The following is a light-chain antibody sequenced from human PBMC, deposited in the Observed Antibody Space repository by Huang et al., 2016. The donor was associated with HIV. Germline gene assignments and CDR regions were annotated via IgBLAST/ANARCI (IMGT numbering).Light chain of an antibody. V-gene: IGKV3-20*01. CDR3: QQYGASPLT. J-gene: IGKJ4*01. Sequence: EVVLTQSPAILSLYPGERATLSCRASQTVSSNYLAWYQQRPGRAPRLLISGASSRATGGPDRFSGTGSGTDFILTISRLEPEDFALYYCQQYGASPLTFGGGTKIEIK. CDR1: QTVSSNY. CDR2: GAS.